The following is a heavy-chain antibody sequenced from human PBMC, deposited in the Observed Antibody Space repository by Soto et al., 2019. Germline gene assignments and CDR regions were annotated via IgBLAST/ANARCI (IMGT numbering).Heavy chain of an antibody. CDR1: GYTFTSYV. D-gene: IGHD2-15*01. CDR3: ARAVRAVVVVAATPHYYYYMDV. J-gene: IGHJ6*03. V-gene: IGHV1-3*01. CDR2: INAGNGNT. Sequence: ASVKVSCKASGYTFTSYVMHWVRQAPGQRLEWMGWINAGNGNTKYSQKFQGRVTITRDTSASTAYMELSSLRSEDTAVYYCARAVRAVVVVAATPHYYYYMDVWGKGTTVTVS.